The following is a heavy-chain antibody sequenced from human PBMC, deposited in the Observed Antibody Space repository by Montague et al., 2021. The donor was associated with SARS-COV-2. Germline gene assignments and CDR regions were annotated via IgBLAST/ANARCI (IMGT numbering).Heavy chain of an antibody. D-gene: IGHD2-21*02. J-gene: IGHJ5*02. CDR3: ARALCVGDCNSLAIWFDP. CDR2: IYHAGYI. V-gene: IGHV4-38-2*02. Sequence: SETLSLTCTVFGYSISSGYFWAWLRQPPGKGLEWIGSIYHAGYIXYNPSLKSRVSISIDTSRNQISLRVTDVAAADTAVYYCARALCVGDCNSLAIWFDPWGQGTLVSVSS. CDR1: GYSISSGYF.